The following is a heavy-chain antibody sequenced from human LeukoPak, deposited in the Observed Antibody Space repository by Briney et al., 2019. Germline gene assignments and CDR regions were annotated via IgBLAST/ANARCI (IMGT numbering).Heavy chain of an antibody. V-gene: IGHV3-7*01. D-gene: IGHD5-18*01. CDR3: ARTIQLWSEHYFDY. CDR2: IKQDGSEK. CDR1: GFTFSSYW. Sequence: GGSLRLSCAASGFTFSSYWISWVRQAPGKGLEWVANIKQDGSEKYYVDSVKGRFTISRDNAKNSLYLQMNSLRAEDTAVYYCARTIQLWSEHYFDYWGQGTLVTVSS. J-gene: IGHJ4*02.